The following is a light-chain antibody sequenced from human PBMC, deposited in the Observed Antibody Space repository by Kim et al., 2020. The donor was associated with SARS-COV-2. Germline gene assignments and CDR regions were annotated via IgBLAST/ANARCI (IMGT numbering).Light chain of an antibody. J-gene: IGLJ3*02. CDR3: VLYMGSGIGV. CDR1: SGSVSTTYY. V-gene: IGLV8-61*01. Sequence: GGTVTLTCGLSSGSVSTTYYPSWYQQTPGQAPRTLIYSTNTRSSGVPDRFSGSILGNKAALTITGAQADDESDYYCVLYMGSGIGVFGGGTQLTVL. CDR2: STN.